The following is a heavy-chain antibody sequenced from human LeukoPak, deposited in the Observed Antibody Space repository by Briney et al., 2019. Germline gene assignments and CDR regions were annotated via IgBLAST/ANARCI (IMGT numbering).Heavy chain of an antibody. CDR3: ARHVTISGPYDASDI. CDR2: IYSSGGT. Sequence: SETLSLTCTVSGDSISSYYWSWIRQPPGKGLEWIGYIYSSGGTDYNPSLKSRVTISVDTSKNQFSLKLRSVTAADTAVYYCARHVTISGPYDASDIWGQGTMVTVSP. V-gene: IGHV4-59*08. D-gene: IGHD5-24*01. CDR1: GDSISSYY. J-gene: IGHJ3*02.